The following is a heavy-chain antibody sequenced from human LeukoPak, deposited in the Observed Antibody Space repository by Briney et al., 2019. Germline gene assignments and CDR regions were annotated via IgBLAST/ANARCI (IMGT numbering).Heavy chain of an antibody. CDR2: ISSSGSTI. J-gene: IGHJ4*02. CDR3: ARDGLTTVTIDY. D-gene: IGHD4-17*01. V-gene: IGHV3-11*04. CDR1: GFTFSDYY. Sequence: GGSLRLSCAASGFTFSDYYMSWIRQAPGKGLEWVSYISSSGSTIYYADSVKGRFTISRDNSKNTLYLEMNSLRPEDTAVYYCARDGLTTVTIDYWGQGTLVTVSS.